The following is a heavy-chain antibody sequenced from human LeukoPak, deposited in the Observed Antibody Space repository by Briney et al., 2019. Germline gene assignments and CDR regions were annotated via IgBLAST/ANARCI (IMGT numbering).Heavy chain of an antibody. D-gene: IGHD2-21*02. CDR3: AREPLGCGGDCHFDY. Sequence: SVKVSCKASGGTLSSYAFSCMRQAPGQGLEWMGRIIPIYDPVDYAQRFQGRVTITADESTNTVYMELNSLTFEDTAVYYCAREPLGCGGDCHFDYWGQGTLVTVSS. CDR2: IIPIYDPV. CDR1: GGTLSSYA. V-gene: IGHV1-69*15. J-gene: IGHJ4*02.